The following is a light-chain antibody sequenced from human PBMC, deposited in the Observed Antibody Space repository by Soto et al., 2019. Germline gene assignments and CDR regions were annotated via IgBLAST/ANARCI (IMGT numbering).Light chain of an antibody. J-gene: IGKJ1*01. Sequence: DIQMTQSPSSLSASVGHTVTITCRARQRISSYLNWHQHKPGKAPKLLIYAASSLLSGVPASFSGSGSRTVFTLTISVLLREELVYNYCPHSYSKARTF. CDR3: PHSYSKART. V-gene: IGKV1-39*01. CDR2: AAS. CDR1: QRISSY.